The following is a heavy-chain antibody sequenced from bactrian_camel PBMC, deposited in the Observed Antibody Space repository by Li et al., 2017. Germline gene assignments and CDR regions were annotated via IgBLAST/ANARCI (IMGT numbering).Heavy chain of an antibody. Sequence: HVQLVESGGGSVQAGGTLRLSCAVSAGYVYSMSFYCMAWFRQSPGKEREGVATIARDGSTTYADSVKGRFTISLDGAKKTVYLQMNSLKPEDTGVYYCVADAFRGCWNVLGYKYSGQGTQVTVS. D-gene: IGHD5*01. CDR1: AGYVYSMSF. CDR2: IARDGST. J-gene: IGHJ4*01. V-gene: IGHV3S53*01. CDR3: VADAFRGCWNVLGYKY.